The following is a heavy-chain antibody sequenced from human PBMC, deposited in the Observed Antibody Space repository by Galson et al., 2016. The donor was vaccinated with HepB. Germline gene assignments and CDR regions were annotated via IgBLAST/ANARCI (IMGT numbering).Heavy chain of an antibody. CDR1: GFISSHHA. CDR2: ISFDGSNT. Sequence: SLRLSCAASGFISSHHALHWVRQAPGKGLQWVAGISFDGSNTYYADSVRGRFTISRDNSKNTVYLQMNRVRPEDTGLYYCARDLTSSGYVGYFDQWGQGALVTVSS. D-gene: IGHD5-12*01. CDR3: ARDLTSSGYVGYFDQ. V-gene: IGHV3-30-3*01. J-gene: IGHJ4*02.